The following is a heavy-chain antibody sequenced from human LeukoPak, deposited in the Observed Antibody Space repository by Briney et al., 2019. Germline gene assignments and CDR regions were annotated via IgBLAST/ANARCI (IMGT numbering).Heavy chain of an antibody. J-gene: IGHJ4*02. V-gene: IGHV3-23*01. CDR2: ISGSGGSA. Sequence: GGSLRLSCATSGFIFYNYAMNWVRQGSGKGLEWVSGISGSGGSAYYAVSVRGRFTISRDNSKNTLYLQINSLRAEDTAVYYCAKVDRRELGPYYFDYWGQGTLVTVSS. D-gene: IGHD3-16*02. CDR3: AKVDRRELGPYYFDY. CDR1: GFIFYNYA.